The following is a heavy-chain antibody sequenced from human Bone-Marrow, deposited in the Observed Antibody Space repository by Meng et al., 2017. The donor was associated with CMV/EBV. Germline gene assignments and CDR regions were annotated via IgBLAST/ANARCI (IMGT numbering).Heavy chain of an antibody. CDR3: AVDCSSTSCYFINDAFDI. D-gene: IGHD2-2*01. J-gene: IGHJ3*02. CDR1: GFTFSSYS. Sequence: GESLKISCAASGFTFSSYSMNWVRQAPGKGLEWVSSISSSSSYIYYADSVKGRFTISRDNAKNSLYLQMNSLRAEDTAVYYCAVDCSSTSCYFINDAFDIWGQGTMVTVSS. V-gene: IGHV3-21*01. CDR2: ISSSSSYI.